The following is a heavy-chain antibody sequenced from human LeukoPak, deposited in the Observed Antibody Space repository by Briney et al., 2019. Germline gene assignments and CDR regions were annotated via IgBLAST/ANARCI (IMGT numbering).Heavy chain of an antibody. V-gene: IGHV1-2*02. J-gene: IGHJ1*01. CDR2: INPNSGGT. D-gene: IGHD3-22*01. Sequence: ASAKVSCKASGYTFTGYYMHWVRQAPGQGLEWMGWINPNSGGTNHAQKFQGRVTMTRDTSISTAYMELSRLRSDDTAVYYCAREDLYYYDSSGSEYFQHWGQGTLVTVSS. CDR3: AREDLYYYDSSGSEYFQH. CDR1: GYTFTGYY.